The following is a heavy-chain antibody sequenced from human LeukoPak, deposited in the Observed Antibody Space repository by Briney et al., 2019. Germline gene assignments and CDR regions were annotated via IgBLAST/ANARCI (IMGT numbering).Heavy chain of an antibody. Sequence: GESLNISCKASGYSFTVFWIGWVRQMPGKGLEWMGIIYPYDSETRYSPSFQCQVTISADKSISTAYLQWSSIKASDTAMHYCARHIGYSAWNADYWGQGTLVTVSS. CDR2: IYPYDSET. CDR3: ARHIGYSAWNADY. CDR1: GYSFTVFW. J-gene: IGHJ4*02. V-gene: IGHV5-51*01. D-gene: IGHD1-1*01.